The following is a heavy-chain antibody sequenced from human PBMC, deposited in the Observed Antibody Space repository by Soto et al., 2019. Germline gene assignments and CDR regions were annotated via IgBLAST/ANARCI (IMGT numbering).Heavy chain of an antibody. CDR1: GFTFSRNA. D-gene: IGHD1-26*01. V-gene: IGHV3-23*01. CDR3: EKSEPYGSGSYYFDY. CDR2: ISGGGGAT. J-gene: IGHJ4*02. Sequence: EVQLLESGGGLVQPGGSLRLSCAASGFTFSRNAMSWVRQAPGKGLEWVSGISGGGGATYYADSVKGRFTISRDNSKNTLYLQMNSLRAEDTAIYYCEKSEPYGSGSYYFDYWGQGTLVTVSS.